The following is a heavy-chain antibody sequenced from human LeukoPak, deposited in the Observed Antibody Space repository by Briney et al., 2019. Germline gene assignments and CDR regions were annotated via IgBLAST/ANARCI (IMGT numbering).Heavy chain of an antibody. D-gene: IGHD3-16*01. CDR2: ISGSGGST. J-gene: IGHJ4*02. Sequence: GGSLRLSCAASGFTFSSFAMTWVRQAPGKGLEWVSTISGSGGSTYYADSVKGRFTISRDNSRNTLYLQVNSLRAEDTAVYYCSGGERVGYWGQGTLVTVSS. CDR3: SGGERVGY. V-gene: IGHV3-23*01. CDR1: GFTFSSFA.